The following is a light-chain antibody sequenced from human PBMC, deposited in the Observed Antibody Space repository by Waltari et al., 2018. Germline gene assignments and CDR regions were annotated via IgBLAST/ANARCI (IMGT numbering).Light chain of an antibody. Sequence: DIQMTQSPSSLSASVGDTVTITCRASQGIGNYLNWFQQKPGKAPKLLIYAATTLQSGVPSRFSGSGSGTGFTLTINSLQPEDFATYYCLQHNSYPLTFGGGTKVEIK. V-gene: IGKV1-17*01. J-gene: IGKJ4*01. CDR2: AAT. CDR1: QGIGNY. CDR3: LQHNSYPLT.